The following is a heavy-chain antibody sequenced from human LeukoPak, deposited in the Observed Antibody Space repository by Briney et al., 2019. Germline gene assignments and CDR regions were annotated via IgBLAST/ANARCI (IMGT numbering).Heavy chain of an antibody. Sequence: GASVKVSCKASGYTFTSYGISWVRQAPGQGLEWMGWISAYNGNTNYAQKLQGRVTMTTDTSTSTAYMELRSLRSDDTAVYYCARAPYDYVWGSYRHYFDYWGQGTLVTVSS. D-gene: IGHD3-16*02. CDR3: ARAPYDYVWGSYRHYFDY. CDR1: GYTFTSYG. CDR2: ISAYNGNT. V-gene: IGHV1-18*01. J-gene: IGHJ4*02.